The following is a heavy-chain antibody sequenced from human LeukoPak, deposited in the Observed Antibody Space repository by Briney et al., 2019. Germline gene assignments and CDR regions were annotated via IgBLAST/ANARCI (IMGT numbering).Heavy chain of an antibody. V-gene: IGHV1-69*01. CDR1: GGTFSSYA. Sequence: KVSCKASGGTFSSYAISWVRQAPGQGLEWMGGIIPIFGTANYAQKFQGRVTITADESTSTAYMELSSLRSEDTAVYYCATVGSLSSHDAFDIWGQGTMVTVSS. J-gene: IGHJ3*02. D-gene: IGHD1-26*01. CDR2: IIPIFGTA. CDR3: ATVGSLSSHDAFDI.